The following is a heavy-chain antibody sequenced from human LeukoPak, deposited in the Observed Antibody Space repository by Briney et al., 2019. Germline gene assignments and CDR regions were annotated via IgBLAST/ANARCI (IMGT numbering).Heavy chain of an antibody. D-gene: IGHD6-13*01. CDR2: INPNSGGT. CDR3: ARDDIAAAGMVGY. J-gene: IGHJ4*02. CDR1: GYTFTGYY. V-gene: IGHV1-2*02. Sequence: GASVKVSCKASGYTFTGYYMHWVRQAPGQGLEWMGWINPNSGGTNYAQKFQGRVTMTRDTSISTAYMELSRLRSDDTAVYYCARDDIAAAGMVGYWGQGTLVTVSS.